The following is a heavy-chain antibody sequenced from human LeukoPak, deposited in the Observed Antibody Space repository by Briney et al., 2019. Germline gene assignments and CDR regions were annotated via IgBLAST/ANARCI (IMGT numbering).Heavy chain of an antibody. CDR3: ARDGDSRD. Sequence: PSETLSLSCTVSGGSISSYYWSWIRQPAGRGLEWIGRIYTTGSTNYNPSLKSRVTMSVDTSKNQFSLKLTSVTAADTAVYYCARDGDSRDWGQGTLVTVSS. V-gene: IGHV4-4*07. D-gene: IGHD3-22*01. J-gene: IGHJ4*02. CDR1: GGSISSYY. CDR2: IYTTGST.